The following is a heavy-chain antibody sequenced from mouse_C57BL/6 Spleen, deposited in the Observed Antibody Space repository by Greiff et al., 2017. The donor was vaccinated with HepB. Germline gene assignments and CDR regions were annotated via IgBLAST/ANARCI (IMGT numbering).Heavy chain of an antibody. CDR2: IRNKANGYTT. CDR3: ARRRTGTSYFDY. V-gene: IGHV7-3*01. Sequence: EVQGVESGGGLVQPGGSLSLSCAASGFTFTDYYMSWVRQPPGKALEWLGFIRNKANGYTTEYSATVKGRFTISRDNSQSIFYLQMNALRAEDRATYYYARRRTGTSYFDYWGQGTTLTVSS. J-gene: IGHJ2*01. CDR1: GFTFTDYY. D-gene: IGHD4-1*01.